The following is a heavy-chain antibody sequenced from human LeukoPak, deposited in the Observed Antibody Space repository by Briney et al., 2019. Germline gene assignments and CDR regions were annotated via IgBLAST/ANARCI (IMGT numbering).Heavy chain of an antibody. Sequence: SQTLSLTCAISGDSVSSNSAAWSWIRQSPSRGLEWLGRTYYRSKWYTDYAVSVKSRITVNPDTSKNQFSLQLNSVTSEDTGVYYCARVDYSDSSGYSYYGMDVWGQGTTVTVSS. CDR1: GDSVSSNSAA. CDR3: ARVDYSDSSGYSYYGMDV. CDR2: TYYRSKWYT. V-gene: IGHV6-1*01. D-gene: IGHD3-22*01. J-gene: IGHJ6*02.